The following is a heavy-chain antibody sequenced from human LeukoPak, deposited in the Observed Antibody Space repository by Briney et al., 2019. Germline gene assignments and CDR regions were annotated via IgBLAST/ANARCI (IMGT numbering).Heavy chain of an antibody. V-gene: IGHV3-30*18. Sequence: GGSLRLSCAASGFTFSSYGMHWVRQAPGKGLEWVAVISYDGSNKYYADSVKGRFTISRDNPKNTLYLQMNSLRAEDTAVYYCAKDSDMTDYYDSSGYNYFDYWGQGTLVTVSS. CDR2: ISYDGSNK. CDR3: AKDSDMTDYYDSSGYNYFDY. CDR1: GFTFSSYG. J-gene: IGHJ4*02. D-gene: IGHD3-22*01.